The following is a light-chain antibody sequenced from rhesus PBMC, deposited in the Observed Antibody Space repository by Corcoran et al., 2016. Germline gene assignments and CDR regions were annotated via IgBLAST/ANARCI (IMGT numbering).Light chain of an antibody. CDR2: SEY. Sequence: EIVMTQSPATLSLSPGETATLYCRASESVGSYLAWYQQKPGQAPKLLVNSEYFRATGILERLSGRGLMTEFTLTISSLEPEDVGVYHCQQYNDLLTFGGGTKVELK. V-gene: IGKV3-40*03. CDR1: ESVGSY. J-gene: IGKJ4*01. CDR3: QQYNDLLT.